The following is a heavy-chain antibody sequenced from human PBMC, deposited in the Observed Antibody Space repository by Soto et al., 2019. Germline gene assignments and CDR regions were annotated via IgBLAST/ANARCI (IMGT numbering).Heavy chain of an antibody. J-gene: IGHJ4*02. CDR3: AQRSGFYTGIDF. V-gene: IGHV4-30-4*01. CDR2: YYYSGTT. Sequence: SETLSLTCTFSGGPVSGDDYYWSWIRQPPGKGLEWIGSYYYSGTTYYNPSLKSRVTISVDTSKSHFSLTMSSVTAADTAVYFCAQRSGFYTGIDFWGQGTLVTVSS. D-gene: IGHD3-3*01. CDR1: GGPVSGDDYY.